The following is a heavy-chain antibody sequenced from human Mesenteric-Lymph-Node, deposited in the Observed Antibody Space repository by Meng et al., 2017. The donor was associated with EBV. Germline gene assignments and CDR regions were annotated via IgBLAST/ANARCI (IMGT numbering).Heavy chain of an antibody. CDR2: INHRRDT. V-gene: IGHV4-34*02. D-gene: IGHD3-10*01. J-gene: IGHJ4*02. CDR1: GGSFSGFY. Sequence: QVLLLTWGAGLLKPSETLSLTCAVSGGSFSGFYWSWIRQSPGKGLEWIGEINHRRDTNYHPSLKSRVTISLDASKNQFSLKLTSVTAADTAVYYCGGGYISGVPDFDYWGQGTLVTVSS. CDR3: GGGYISGVPDFDY.